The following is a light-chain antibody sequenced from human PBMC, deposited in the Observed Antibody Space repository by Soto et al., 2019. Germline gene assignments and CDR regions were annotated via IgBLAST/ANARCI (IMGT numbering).Light chain of an antibody. Sequence: DIQMTQSPSSLSASVGDRVTITCRASQSISSYLNWYQQKPGKAPKLLIYAASSLQSGVPSRFSGSGSGTDFTLTICSLQPEDFATYYCQQSYSTPATFGGGTKVDIK. CDR2: AAS. CDR1: QSISSY. J-gene: IGKJ4*01. V-gene: IGKV1-39*01. CDR3: QQSYSTPAT.